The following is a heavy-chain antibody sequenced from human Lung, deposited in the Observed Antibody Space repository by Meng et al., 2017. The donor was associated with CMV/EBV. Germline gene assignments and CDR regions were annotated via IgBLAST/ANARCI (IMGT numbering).Heavy chain of an antibody. D-gene: IGHD3/OR15-3a*01. CDR3: TRWSLDLYNMEV. CDR2: IYYSGST. J-gene: IGHJ6*02. Sequence: SCTVTGGSISSDDHYWSWIRQTPGKGLGWIGYIYYSGSTYYIPSLKSRVIMSVDTSKNHFSLNLSSVTAADTAVYYCTRWSLDLYNMEVWGQGTAVTVSS. CDR1: GGSISSDDHY. V-gene: IGHV4-30-4*01.